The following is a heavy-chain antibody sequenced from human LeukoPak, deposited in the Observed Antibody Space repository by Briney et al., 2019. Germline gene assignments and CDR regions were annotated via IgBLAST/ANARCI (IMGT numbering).Heavy chain of an antibody. V-gene: IGHV4-34*01. CDR3: AKTPTALARGGYYFDN. CDR2: INHIGST. J-gene: IGHJ4*02. Sequence: PSETLSLTCAVYGESLSGHYWSWIRQPPGRGLEWIGEINHIGSTNYNPSLKSRVTILVDTSKNQFSLRLSSVTAADTAVYYCAKTPTALARGGYYFDNWGRGTLVTVSS. CDR1: GESLSGHY. D-gene: IGHD3-16*01.